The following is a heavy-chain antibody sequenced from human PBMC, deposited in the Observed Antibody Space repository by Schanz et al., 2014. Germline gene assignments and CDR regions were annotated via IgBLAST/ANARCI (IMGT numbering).Heavy chain of an antibody. V-gene: IGHV3-48*01. CDR2: ISGSSSTK. CDR1: GITFSGYS. D-gene: IGHD3-16*01. J-gene: IGHJ3*01. Sequence: EVQLVESGGGLAQPGGSLRLSCAASGITFSGYSMNWVRQAPGKGLEWVSYISGSSSTKYYADSVKGRFTISRDNEKKYWYLKRNTGRAEDTAVYFWARDYEGDVSSPRHDAFDVWGQGTVVTVSS. CDR3: ARDYEGDVSSPRHDAFDV.